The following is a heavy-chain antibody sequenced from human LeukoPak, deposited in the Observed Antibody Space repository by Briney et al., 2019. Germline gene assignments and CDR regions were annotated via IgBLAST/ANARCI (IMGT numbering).Heavy chain of an antibody. CDR2: ISSSSSTI. CDR1: GFTFSSYS. D-gene: IGHD6-19*01. Sequence: GSLRLSCAASGFTFSSYSMNWVRPAPGKGLEWVSYISSSSSTIYYADSVKGRFTISRDNAKNSLYLQMNSLRAEDTAVYYCAREASSSGWRYLDYWGQGTLVTVSS. CDR3: AREASSSGWRYLDY. V-gene: IGHV3-48*04. J-gene: IGHJ4*02.